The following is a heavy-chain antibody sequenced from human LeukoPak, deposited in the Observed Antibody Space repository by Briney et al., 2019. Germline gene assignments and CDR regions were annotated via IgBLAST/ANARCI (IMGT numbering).Heavy chain of an antibody. CDR1: GGSISSHY. CDR3: ARAVWNGYSYYFDY. V-gene: IGHV4-59*11. D-gene: IGHD3-3*01. Sequence: SETLSLTCTVSGGSISSHYWSWIRQPPGKGLEWIGYIYYSGSTNYNPSLKSRVTISVDTSKNQFSLKLSSVTAADTAVYYCARAVWNGYSYYFDYWGQGTLVTVSS. J-gene: IGHJ4*02. CDR2: IYYSGST.